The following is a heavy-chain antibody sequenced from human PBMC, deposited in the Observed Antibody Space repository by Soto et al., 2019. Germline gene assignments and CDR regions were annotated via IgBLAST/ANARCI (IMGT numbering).Heavy chain of an antibody. Sequence: PETLSLTCPISRCSTTRGRYCWGGLRPPPGKGLEWIVSICYIVNTYYNPSLKSRVATSVDTSKNQYSLKMTSVTATDPAVYYCARTNNYKMSWLHPCGQGRLVTVSS. CDR3: ARTNNYKMSWLHP. V-gene: IGHV4-39*01. CDR2: ICYIVNT. CDR1: RCSTTRGRYC. D-gene: IGHD4-4*01. J-gene: IGHJ5*02.